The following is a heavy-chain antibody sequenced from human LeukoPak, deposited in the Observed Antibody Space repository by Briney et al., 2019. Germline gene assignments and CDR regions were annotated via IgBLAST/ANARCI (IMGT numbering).Heavy chain of an antibody. CDR2: ISGSGGST. CDR3: ASNYYDSGSYLYYFEN. Sequence: PGGSLRLSCAASGFTFSSYGMSWVRQAPGKGLEWVSAISGSGGSTYYADSVKGRFTISRDNSKNTLYLQMNSLRAEDTAIYYCASNYYDSGSYLYYFENWGQGTLVTVSS. CDR1: GFTFSSYG. J-gene: IGHJ4*02. D-gene: IGHD3-10*01. V-gene: IGHV3-23*01.